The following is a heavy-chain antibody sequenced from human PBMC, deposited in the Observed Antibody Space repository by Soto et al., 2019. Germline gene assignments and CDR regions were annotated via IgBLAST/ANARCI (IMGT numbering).Heavy chain of an antibody. J-gene: IGHJ3*02. CDR3: ARQGLAVAGTTFDI. CDR2: IYYSGST. V-gene: IGHV4-39*01. Sequence: QLQLQESGPGLVKPSETLSLTCTVSGGSISSSSYYWGWIRQPPGKGLEWIGSIYYSGSTYYNPSLKSRVTRSVDTSKNQFSLKLSSVTAADTAVYYCARQGLAVAGTTFDIWGQGTMVTVSS. D-gene: IGHD6-19*01. CDR1: GGSISSSSYY.